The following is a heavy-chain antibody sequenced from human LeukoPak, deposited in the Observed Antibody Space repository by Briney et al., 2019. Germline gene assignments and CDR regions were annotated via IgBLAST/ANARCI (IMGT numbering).Heavy chain of an antibody. V-gene: IGHV3-23*01. CDR2: ISGSGGST. CDR1: GFTFSSYA. CDR3: AISSPRRYGMDV. J-gene: IGHJ6*02. Sequence: GGSLRLSSAASGFTFSSYAMSWVRQAPGKGLEWVSAISGSGGSTYYADSVKGRFTISRDNSKNTLYLQMNSLRAEDTAVYYCAISSPRRYGMDVWGQGTTVTVSS.